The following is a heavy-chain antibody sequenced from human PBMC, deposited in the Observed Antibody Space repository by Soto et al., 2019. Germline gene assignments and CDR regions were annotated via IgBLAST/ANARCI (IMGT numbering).Heavy chain of an antibody. CDR1: GFTFSSYG. Sequence: QVQLVESGGGVVQPGRSLRLSCAASGFTFSSYGMHWVRQAPGKGLEWVAVISYDGSNKYYADSVKGRFTISRDNSKNTLYLRMNSLRAEDTAVYYCAKDEAYGDYYFDYWGQGTLVTVSS. V-gene: IGHV3-30*18. CDR3: AKDEAYGDYYFDY. D-gene: IGHD4-17*01. CDR2: ISYDGSNK. J-gene: IGHJ4*02.